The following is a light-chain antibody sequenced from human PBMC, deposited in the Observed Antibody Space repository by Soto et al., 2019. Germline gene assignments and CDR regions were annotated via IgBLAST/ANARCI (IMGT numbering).Light chain of an antibody. CDR2: GAS. CDR3: QHYGSSWWT. CDR1: QSISSN. V-gene: IGKV3-20*01. J-gene: IGKJ1*01. Sequence: EIVLTQSPGTLSLSPGERATLPCRASQSISSNLAWYQQKPGQAPRLLIYGASSRATGIRDRFSGSGSGTDFTLTISRLEPEDFEVYYCQHYGSSWWTFGQGTKVDIK.